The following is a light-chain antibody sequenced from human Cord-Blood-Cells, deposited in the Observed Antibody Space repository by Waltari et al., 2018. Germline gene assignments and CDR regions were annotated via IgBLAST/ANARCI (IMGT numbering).Light chain of an antibody. CDR1: QSVSSN. Sequence: EIVMTQSPATLSVSPGERATLTCRASQSVSSNLAWYQQKPGQAPRLLIYGASTRATGIPARFSGSGSGTDFTLTISSVQSEDFAVYYCQQYNNWPRTFGQGTKVEIK. CDR2: GAS. J-gene: IGKJ1*01. CDR3: QQYNNWPRT. V-gene: IGKV3-15*01.